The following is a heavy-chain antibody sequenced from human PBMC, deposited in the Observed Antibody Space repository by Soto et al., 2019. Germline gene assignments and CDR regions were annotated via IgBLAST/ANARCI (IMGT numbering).Heavy chain of an antibody. J-gene: IGHJ4*02. CDR3: ARLMLGELSPGDY. Sequence: PSETLSLTCTVSGGSISSYYLSWIRQPPGKGLEWIGYMFYSGSTYYNPSLRSRVTISVDTSKNQFSLKLSSVTAADTAVYYCARLMLGELSPGDYWGQGTLVTVSS. CDR1: GGSISSYY. D-gene: IGHD3-16*02. CDR2: MFYSGST. V-gene: IGHV4-59*08.